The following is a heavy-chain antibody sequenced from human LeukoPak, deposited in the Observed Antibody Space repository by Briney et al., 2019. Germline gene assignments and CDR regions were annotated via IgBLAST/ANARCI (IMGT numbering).Heavy chain of an antibody. V-gene: IGHV4-39*01. D-gene: IGHD3-10*01. CDR3: ARRYGRHYFDY. Sequence: SETLSLTCTVSGGSISSNSYYWGWIRQPPGKGLEWIGSIYYSGNTFYNPSLKSRVTISVDTSKNQFSLKLSSVTAADTAVYYCARRYGRHYFDYWGQGTLVTVSS. J-gene: IGHJ4*02. CDR1: GGSISSNSYY. CDR2: IYYSGNT.